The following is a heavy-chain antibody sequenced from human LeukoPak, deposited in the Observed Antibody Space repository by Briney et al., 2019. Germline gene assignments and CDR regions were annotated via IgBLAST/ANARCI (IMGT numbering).Heavy chain of an antibody. Sequence: PGGSLRLSCAASGFTVSSNYMSWVRQAPGKGLEWGSVIYSGGSTYYADSVKGRFTISRDNPKNTLYLQMNSLRAEDTAVYYCAKDQGTSTDAFDIWGQGTMVTVSS. V-gene: IGHV3-53*01. CDR1: GFTVSSNY. D-gene: IGHD5/OR15-5a*01. J-gene: IGHJ3*02. CDR2: IYSGGST. CDR3: AKDQGTSTDAFDI.